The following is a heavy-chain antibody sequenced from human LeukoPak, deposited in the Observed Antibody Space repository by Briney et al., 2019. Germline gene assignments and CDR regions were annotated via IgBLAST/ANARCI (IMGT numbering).Heavy chain of an antibody. D-gene: IGHD6-13*01. Sequence: SETLSLTCTVSGGSISSYYWSWIRQPPGKGLEWIGYIYYSGSTNYNPSLKSRVTISVDTSKNQFFLKLSSVTAADTAVYYCARHYSSSWTDAFDIWGQGTMVTVSS. CDR1: GGSISSYY. CDR2: IYYSGST. V-gene: IGHV4-59*08. J-gene: IGHJ3*02. CDR3: ARHYSSSWTDAFDI.